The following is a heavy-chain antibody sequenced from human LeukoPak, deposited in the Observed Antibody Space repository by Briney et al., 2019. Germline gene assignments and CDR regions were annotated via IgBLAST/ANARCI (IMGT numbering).Heavy chain of an antibody. D-gene: IGHD3-10*01. V-gene: IGHV1-8*01. J-gene: IGHJ4*02. CDR3: TRAPIPGNF. CDR1: GNTFTTYD. Sequence: GASVKVSCKASGNTFTTYDINWVRQATGQGLEWMGWMNPHSGNTGYAQKFQGRVAMTRDTSINTAYMELSSLTSDDTAVYYCTRAPIPGNFWGQGTLVTVSS. CDR2: MNPHSGNT.